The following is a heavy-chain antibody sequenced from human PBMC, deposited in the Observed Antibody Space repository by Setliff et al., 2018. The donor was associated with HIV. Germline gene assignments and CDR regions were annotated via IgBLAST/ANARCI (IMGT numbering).Heavy chain of an antibody. CDR3: AGGYCSGGSCYPRDY. CDR2: ISTSSSFI. CDR1: GFTFSSYS. D-gene: IGHD2-15*01. Sequence: GSLRLSCAASGFTFSSYSMNRVRQAPGKGLEWVSSISTSSSFIYYAASVKGRFTISRDDAKNSLYLQMNSLRAEDTAVYYCAGGYCSGGSCYPRDYWGPGTLVTVSS. J-gene: IGHJ4*02. V-gene: IGHV3-21*01.